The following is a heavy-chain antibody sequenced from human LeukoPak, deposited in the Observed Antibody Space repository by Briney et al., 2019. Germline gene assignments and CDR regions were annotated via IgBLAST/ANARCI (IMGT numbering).Heavy chain of an antibody. Sequence: GASVKVSCKASGYTFTSYVISWVRQAPGQGLEWMGWISASNGNTNYAPKLQGRVTMTTDTSTSTAYMELRSLRSDDTAVYYCARGDSGGSGYCSSTSCYPLPYYGMDVWGKGTTVTVSS. D-gene: IGHD2-2*01. CDR2: ISASNGNT. V-gene: IGHV1-18*01. CDR3: ARGDSGGSGYCSSTSCYPLPYYGMDV. J-gene: IGHJ6*04. CDR1: GYTFTSYV.